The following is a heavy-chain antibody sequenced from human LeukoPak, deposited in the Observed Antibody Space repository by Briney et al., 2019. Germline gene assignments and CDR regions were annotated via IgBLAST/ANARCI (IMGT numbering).Heavy chain of an antibody. D-gene: IGHD6-13*01. V-gene: IGHV4-30-2*01. CDR3: ARGGSSSWYGLDY. Sequence: SETLSLTCAVSGGSISSGGYSWSWIRQPPGKGLEWIGYIYRSGSTYYNPSLKSRVTISVDRSKNQFSLKLSSVTAADTAVYYCARGGSSSWYGLDYWGQGTLVTVSS. CDR1: GGSISSGGYS. CDR2: IYRSGST. J-gene: IGHJ4*02.